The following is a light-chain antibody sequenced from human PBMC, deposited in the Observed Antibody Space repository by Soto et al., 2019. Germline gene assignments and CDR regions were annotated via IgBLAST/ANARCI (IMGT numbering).Light chain of an antibody. Sequence: EIVLTQSPGTLSLSPGERATLSCRASQSVSNSYLAWYQQKPGQAPRLLIYDSSSSATGIPDRFSGSRSGTDFTLTISRLEPEDFAVYYCQQYHNSQYTFGQGTKLEIK. CDR3: QQYHNSQYT. CDR2: DSS. V-gene: IGKV3-20*01. CDR1: QSVSNSY. J-gene: IGKJ2*01.